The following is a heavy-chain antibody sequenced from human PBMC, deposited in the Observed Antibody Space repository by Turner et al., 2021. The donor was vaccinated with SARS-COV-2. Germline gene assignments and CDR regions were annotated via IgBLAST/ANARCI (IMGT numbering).Heavy chain of an antibody. CDR2: IKTDGSSK. Sequence: EVQLVEPGGGLVQSGGAPRLSCAGSGFTFSDHWMGWVGQAPGKGVEWVANIKTDGSSKYYVDSVKDGFTTFSENAKNSMYLKMYSMRAEDTAVYYCVRHGSWNFDSWGQGTLVTVSS. D-gene: IGHD1-1*01. V-gene: IGHV3-7*01. CDR3: VRHGSWNFDS. CDR1: GFTFSDHW. J-gene: IGHJ5*01.